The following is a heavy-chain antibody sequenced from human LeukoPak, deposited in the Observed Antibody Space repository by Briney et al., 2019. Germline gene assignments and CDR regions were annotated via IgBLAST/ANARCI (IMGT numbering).Heavy chain of an antibody. CDR3: ARVRRGSGSYSENWFDP. J-gene: IGHJ5*02. CDR2: IYTSGST. V-gene: IGHV4-4*07. Sequence: SETLSLTRTVSGGSISSYYWSWIRQPAGKGLEWIGRIYTSGSTNYNPSLKSRVTLSVDTSKNQFSLKLSSVTAADTAVYYCARVRRGSGSYSENWFDPWGQGTLVTVSS. D-gene: IGHD3-10*01. CDR1: GGSISSYY.